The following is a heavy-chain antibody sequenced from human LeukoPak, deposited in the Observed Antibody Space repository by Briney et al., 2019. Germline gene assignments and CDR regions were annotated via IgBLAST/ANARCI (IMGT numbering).Heavy chain of an antibody. D-gene: IGHD4-11*01. CDR1: GGSISSSSYY. Sequence: PSETLSLTCTVSGGSISSSSYYWGWIRQPPGKGLEWIGSIYYSGSTYYNPSLKSRVTISVDTSENQFSLKLSSVTAADTAVYYCARPSNYVPRVGYAFDIWGQGTMVTVSS. CDR2: IYYSGST. J-gene: IGHJ3*02. V-gene: IGHV4-39*07. CDR3: ARPSNYVPRVGYAFDI.